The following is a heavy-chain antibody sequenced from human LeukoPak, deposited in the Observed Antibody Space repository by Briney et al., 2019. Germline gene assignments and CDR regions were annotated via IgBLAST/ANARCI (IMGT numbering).Heavy chain of an antibody. Sequence: SETLSLTCAVSGCSVTSDYYWGWIRQSPGKGLEWIGSISDGGNTYYNSSLESRVTISRDTSKNQFSLKLTSVTASGTAVYYCARVMKGSQFDFWGQGTLVTVSS. CDR2: ISDGGNT. CDR3: ARVMKGSQFDF. CDR1: GCSVTSDYY. V-gene: IGHV4-38-2*01. J-gene: IGHJ4*02. D-gene: IGHD3-10*01.